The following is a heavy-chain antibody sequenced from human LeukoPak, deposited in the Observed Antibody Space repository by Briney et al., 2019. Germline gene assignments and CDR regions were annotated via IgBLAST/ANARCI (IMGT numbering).Heavy chain of an antibody. Sequence: SETLSLTCTVSGGSISSYYWSWIRQPAGKGLEWIGRIYSGGSTNYNPSLKSRVTMSVDTSKNQFSLKLGSVTAADTAVYYCARDEQGYAYFDYWGQGTLVTVSS. CDR2: IYSGGST. V-gene: IGHV4-4*07. CDR3: ARDEQGYAYFDY. J-gene: IGHJ4*02. CDR1: GGSISSYY. D-gene: IGHD5-18*01.